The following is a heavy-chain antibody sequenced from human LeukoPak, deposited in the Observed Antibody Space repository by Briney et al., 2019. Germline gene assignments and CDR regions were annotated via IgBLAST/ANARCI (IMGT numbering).Heavy chain of an antibody. V-gene: IGHV1-18*01. CDR1: GYTFTSYG. D-gene: IGHD6-19*01. CDR3: ARGTSSGWGDAFDI. Sequence: GASVTVSCKASGYTFTSYGLSWVRQAPGQGLEWMGWISAYNGNTNYAQKLQGRVTMTTDTSSSTACMELMSLRSDDTAVYYCARGTSSGWGDAFDIWGQGTMVTVSS. J-gene: IGHJ3*02. CDR2: ISAYNGNT.